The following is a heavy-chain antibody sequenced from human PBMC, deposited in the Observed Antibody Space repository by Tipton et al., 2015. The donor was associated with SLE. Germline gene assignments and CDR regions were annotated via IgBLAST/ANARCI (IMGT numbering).Heavy chain of an antibody. J-gene: IGHJ3*02. CDR1: GFTFSSYG. Sequence: SGFTFSSYGMHWVRQAPGKGLEWVAVISYDGSNKYYADSVKGRFTISRDNSKNTLYLQMNSLRAEDTAVYYCARSSGSYQDDAFDIWGQGTMVTVSS. D-gene: IGHD1-26*01. CDR3: ARSSGSYQDDAFDI. V-gene: IGHV3-30*19. CDR2: ISYDGSNK.